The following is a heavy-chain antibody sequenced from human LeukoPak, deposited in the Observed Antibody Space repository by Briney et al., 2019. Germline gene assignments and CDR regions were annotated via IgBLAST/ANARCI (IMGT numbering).Heavy chain of an antibody. CDR2: VSGSGDTT. V-gene: IGHV3-23*01. D-gene: IGHD5-18*01. Sequence: GGSLRLSCAASGLTFSNYDMNWVRQAPGKGLEWVSSVSGSGDTTYYADSVKGRFTISRDNSKNTLYLEMNSLRAEDTAIYYCAKDLGYSYGYVDYWGQGTLVTVSS. J-gene: IGHJ4*02. CDR1: GLTFSNYD. CDR3: AKDLGYSYGYVDY.